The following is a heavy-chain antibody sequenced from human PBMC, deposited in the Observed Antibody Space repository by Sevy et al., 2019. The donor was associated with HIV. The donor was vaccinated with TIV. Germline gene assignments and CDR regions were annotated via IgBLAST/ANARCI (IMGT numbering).Heavy chain of an antibody. CDR3: ARGNYYDSTGYYPDTFDI. CDR2: IKQDGSEK. V-gene: IGHV3-7*01. Sequence: GGSLRPSCAASGFTFSNYWMSWVRQAPGKGLEWVANIKQDGSEKYYVDSVKGRFTISRDNAKNSLYLQMNSLRAEDTAVYYCARGNYYDSTGYYPDTFDIWGQGTMVTVSS. CDR1: GFTFSNYW. D-gene: IGHD3-22*01. J-gene: IGHJ3*02.